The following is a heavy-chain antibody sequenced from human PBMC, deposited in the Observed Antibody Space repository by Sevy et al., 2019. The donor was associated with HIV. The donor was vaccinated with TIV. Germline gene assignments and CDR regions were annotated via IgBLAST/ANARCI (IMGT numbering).Heavy chain of an antibody. D-gene: IGHD3-3*01. CDR3: ARARLDYEFWSGSYFSRAPWGYKYYAMDV. CDR1: GYSFTNFD. CDR2: MNPNNGNT. J-gene: IGHJ6*02. Sequence: ASVKVSCKAAGYSFTNFDINWVRQATGQGLEWMGWMNPNNGNTHYAQKIQGRVTMTRSSSANTAYMELSSLTSEDKAIYYCARARLDYEFWSGSYFSRAPWGYKYYAMDVWGQGTTVTVSS. V-gene: IGHV1-8*01.